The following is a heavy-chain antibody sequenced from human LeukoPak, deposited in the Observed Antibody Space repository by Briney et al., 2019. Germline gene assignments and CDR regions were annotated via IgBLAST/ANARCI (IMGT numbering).Heavy chain of an antibody. J-gene: IGHJ6*02. V-gene: IGHV4-39*01. CDR3: ARRSHCMGGSCPPV. CDR1: GDSISSSYYY. Sequence: PSETLSLTCTVSGDSISSSYYYWVWIRQPPGKGLEWIGSIYYGGSTYSNPSLKSRVTISSDTSKNQFFLKLYSVTATDTAVYYCARRSHCMGGSCPPVWGQGTTVTVSS. CDR2: IYYGGST. D-gene: IGHD2-15*01.